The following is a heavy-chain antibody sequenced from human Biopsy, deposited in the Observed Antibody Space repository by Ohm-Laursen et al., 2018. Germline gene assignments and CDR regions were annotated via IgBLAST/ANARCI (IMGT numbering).Heavy chain of an antibody. J-gene: IGHJ4*02. Sequence: TLSLTCPVSGASMSGSYWTWIRQAAGEGLEWIGRVYTSGSTNYNPSLESRVTMSIDTSKNQFSLRLTSVTAADTAVYYCAKGGGVGGALDYWGQGTLVTVSS. CDR2: VYTSGST. CDR3: AKGGGVGGALDY. D-gene: IGHD4-23*01. V-gene: IGHV4-4*07. CDR1: GASMSGSY.